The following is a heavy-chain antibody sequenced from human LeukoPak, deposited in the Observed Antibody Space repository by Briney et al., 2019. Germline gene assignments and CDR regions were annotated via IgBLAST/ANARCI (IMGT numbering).Heavy chain of an antibody. J-gene: IGHJ5*02. CDR2: ISAYNGNT. CDR1: GYTFTGYY. Sequence: GASVKVSCKASGYTFTGYYMHWVRQAPGQGLEWMGWISAYNGNTNYAQKLQGRVTMTTDTSTSTAYMELRSLRSDDTAVYYCARDRDNWFDPWGQGTLVTVSS. CDR3: ARDRDNWFDP. V-gene: IGHV1-18*04.